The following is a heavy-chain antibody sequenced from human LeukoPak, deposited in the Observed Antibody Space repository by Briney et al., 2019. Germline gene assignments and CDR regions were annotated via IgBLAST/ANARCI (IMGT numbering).Heavy chain of an antibody. V-gene: IGHV3-30-3*01. D-gene: IGHD2-2*02. Sequence: GGSLRLSCAASGFTFSSYAVHWVRQAPGKGLEWVAVISYDGSNKYYADSVKGRFTISRDNSKNTLYLQMNSLRAEDTAVYYCARQGVPAAIYGWFDPWGQGTLVTVSS. CDR2: ISYDGSNK. CDR3: ARQGVPAAIYGWFDP. CDR1: GFTFSSYA. J-gene: IGHJ5*02.